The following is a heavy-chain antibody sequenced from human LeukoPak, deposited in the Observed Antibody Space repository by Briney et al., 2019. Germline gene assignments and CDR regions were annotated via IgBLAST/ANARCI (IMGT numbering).Heavy chain of an antibody. CDR1: GFTFSTYS. CDR2: ISSSRTSTT. Sequence: GGSLRLSCAASGFTFSTYSMNWVRQALGKGLEWVSYISSSRTSTTYYADSVKGRLTISRDNVRNSLYPQMDSLRAEDTAVYYCARDLSAAGTFPSDYWGQGTLVTVSS. D-gene: IGHD6-13*01. J-gene: IGHJ4*02. V-gene: IGHV3-48*01. CDR3: ARDLSAAGTFPSDY.